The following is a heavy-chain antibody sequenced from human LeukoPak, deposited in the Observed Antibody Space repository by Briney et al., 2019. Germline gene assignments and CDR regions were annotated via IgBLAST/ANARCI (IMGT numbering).Heavy chain of an antibody. CDR3: AKDMGGGYSSSSGFDY. CDR1: GFTFSSYA. Sequence: GGSLRLSCAASGFTFSSYAMSWVRQAPGKGLEWVSVISGSGGSTYYADSVKGRFTISRDNSKNTLYLQMNSLRAEDTAVYYCAKDMGGGYSSSSGFDYWGQGTLVTVSS. J-gene: IGHJ4*02. D-gene: IGHD6-6*01. CDR2: ISGSGGST. V-gene: IGHV3-23*01.